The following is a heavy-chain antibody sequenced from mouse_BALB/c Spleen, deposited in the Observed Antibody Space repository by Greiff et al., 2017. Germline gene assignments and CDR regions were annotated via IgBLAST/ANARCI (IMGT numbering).Heavy chain of an antibody. D-gene: IGHD1-2*01. V-gene: IGHV7-1*02. CDR2: SRNKANDYTT. Sequence: DVMLVESGGGLVQPGGSLRLSCATSGFTFSDFYMEWVRQPPGKRLEWIAASRNKANDYTTEYSASVKGRFIVSRDTSQSILYLQMNALRAEDTAIYYCARDLHYYGYGFAYWGQGTLVTVSA. CDR1: GFTFSDFY. J-gene: IGHJ3*01. CDR3: ARDLHYYGYGFAY.